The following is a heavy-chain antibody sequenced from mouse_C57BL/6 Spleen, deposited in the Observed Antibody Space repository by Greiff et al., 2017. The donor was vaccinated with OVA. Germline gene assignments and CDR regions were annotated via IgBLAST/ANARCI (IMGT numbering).Heavy chain of an antibody. J-gene: IGHJ2*01. CDR1: GYTFTSYW. CDR2: IDPSDSYT. V-gene: IGHV1-50*01. D-gene: IGHD4-1*01. Sequence: QVQLQQPGAELVKPGASVKLSCKASGYTFTSYWMQWVKQRPGQGLEWIGEIDPSDSYTNYNQKFKGKATLTVDTSSSTAYMQLSSLTSEDSAVYYCARGLGRYYFDYWGQGTTLTVSS. CDR3: ARGLGRYYFDY.